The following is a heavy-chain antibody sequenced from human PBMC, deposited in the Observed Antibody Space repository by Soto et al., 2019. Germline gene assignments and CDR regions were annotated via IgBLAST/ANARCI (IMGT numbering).Heavy chain of an antibody. CDR2: INAGNGNT. CDR3: ARDGYCSSTSCPKDYYYYYYMDV. J-gene: IGHJ6*03. CDR1: GYTFTSYA. D-gene: IGHD2-2*03. Sequence: QVQLVQSGAEVKKPGASVKVSCKASGYTFTSYAMHWVRQAPGQRLEWMGWINAGNGNTKYSQKFQGRVTITRDKSASTAYMELSSLRSEDTAVYYCARDGYCSSTSCPKDYYYYYYMDVWGKGTTVTVSS. V-gene: IGHV1-3*01.